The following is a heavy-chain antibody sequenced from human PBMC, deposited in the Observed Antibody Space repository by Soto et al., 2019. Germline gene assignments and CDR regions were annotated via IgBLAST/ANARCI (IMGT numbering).Heavy chain of an antibody. CDR2: ISSSGTYI. J-gene: IGHJ6*02. D-gene: IGHD3-10*01. CDR3: VRAGHVFDVRYYGMDL. Sequence: GGYLRLSCEASGFTFIGSSMAWVRQAPGKGLEWVPSISSSGTYIYYADSVEGRFAISIDNSNNVMYLQMDTLRAEDTAVYYCVRAGHVFDVRYYGMDLWGQGTTVTVSS. V-gene: IGHV3-21*01. CDR1: GFTFIGSS.